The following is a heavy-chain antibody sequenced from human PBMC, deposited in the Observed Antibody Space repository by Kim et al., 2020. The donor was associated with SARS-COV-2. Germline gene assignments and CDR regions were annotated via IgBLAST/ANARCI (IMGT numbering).Heavy chain of an antibody. J-gene: IGHJ3*02. CDR2: HSVST. V-gene: IGHV4-34*01. Sequence: HSVSTNYNPSLKSRVTISVDTSKNQFSLKLSSVTAADTAVYYCARLLIDIWGQGTMVTVSS. CDR3: ARLLIDI.